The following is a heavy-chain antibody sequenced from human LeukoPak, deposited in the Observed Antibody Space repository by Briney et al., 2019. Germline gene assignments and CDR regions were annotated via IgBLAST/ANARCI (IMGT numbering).Heavy chain of an antibody. CDR1: GGTFSSYA. CDR3: ARVVAAAGHLDAFDI. V-gene: IGHV1-69*13. CDR2: IIPIFGTA. J-gene: IGHJ3*02. D-gene: IGHD6-13*01. Sequence: SVKVSCKASGGTFSSYAISWVRQAPGQGLEWMGGIIPIFGTANYAQKFQGRVTITADESTSTAYMELSSLRSEDTAVYYCARVVAAAGHLDAFDIWGQGTMVTVSS.